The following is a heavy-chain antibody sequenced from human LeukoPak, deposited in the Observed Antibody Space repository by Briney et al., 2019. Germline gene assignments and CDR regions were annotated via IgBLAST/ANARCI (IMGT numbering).Heavy chain of an antibody. D-gene: IGHD1-26*01. CDR1: GGSIYSTTFY. CDR2: MYYDGST. CDR3: ARRSDSGSDDGEDYFDY. V-gene: IGHV4-39*01. Sequence: SETLSLTCTVSGGSIYSTTFYWGWIRQPPGKGLEWIGSMYYDGSTYHNPSLKSRVTISVDTSNNQFSLKLTSVTAADTAVYFCARRSDSGSDDGEDYFDYWGQGTLVTVSS. J-gene: IGHJ4*02.